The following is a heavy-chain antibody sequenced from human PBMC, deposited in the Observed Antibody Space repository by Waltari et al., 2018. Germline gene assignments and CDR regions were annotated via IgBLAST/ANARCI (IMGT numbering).Heavy chain of an antibody. CDR2: IYAGGGS. CDR3: ATLGAYLGAFDV. CDR1: GLIACSNY. J-gene: IGHJ3*01. V-gene: IGHV3-53*02. D-gene: IGHD3-16*01. Sequence: EVQLVQTGGGLFQPGGSLRLPCPASGLIACSNYMSWVRQAPGKGLEWVSVIYAGGGSYSADSVRGRFTISRDSSKNTLYLEMNTLRAEDTAVYYCATLGAYLGAFDVWGQGTMVTVSS.